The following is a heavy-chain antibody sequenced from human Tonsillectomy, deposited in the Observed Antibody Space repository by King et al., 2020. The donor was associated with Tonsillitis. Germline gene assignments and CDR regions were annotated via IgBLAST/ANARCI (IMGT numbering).Heavy chain of an antibody. Sequence: VQLVQSGAEVKKPGASVKVSCKISGYTLTELSMHWVRQAPGKGLEWMGSFDPEDGETIYAQKFQGRVTMTEDTSTDTAYMELSSLRSEDTAVYYCATVTPLLDYYDHGMDVWGQGTTVTVSS. V-gene: IGHV1-24*01. CDR3: ATVTPLLDYYDHGMDV. J-gene: IGHJ6*02. CDR1: GYTLTELS. CDR2: FDPEDGET.